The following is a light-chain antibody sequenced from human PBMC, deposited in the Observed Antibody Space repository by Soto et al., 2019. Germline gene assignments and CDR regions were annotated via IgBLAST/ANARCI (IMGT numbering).Light chain of an antibody. Sequence: DIQMTQSPSTLSASEGDRVTITCRASQTISNWLAWYQQKPGKAPKLLIYDASSLESGVPSRFSGSGSWTEFTLTISSLQPDDSATYYCQQYDTYGTFGQGTKVEIK. J-gene: IGKJ1*01. V-gene: IGKV1-5*01. CDR2: DAS. CDR1: QTISNW. CDR3: QQYDTYGT.